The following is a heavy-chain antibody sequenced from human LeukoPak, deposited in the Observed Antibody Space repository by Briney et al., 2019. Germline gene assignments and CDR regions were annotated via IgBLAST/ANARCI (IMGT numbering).Heavy chain of an antibody. Sequence: PLGSLRLSCAASGFIFSNYGMNWVRQAPGKGLEWVAAISASGSATSYADSVRGRFTISRDNSKSTTYLQMNSLRAEDTAVFYCAKDLYPRGFWSGYFDYWGQGIPVTVSS. CDR2: ISASGSAT. J-gene: IGHJ4*02. CDR3: AKDLYPRGFWSGYFDY. V-gene: IGHV3-23*01. CDR1: GFIFSNYG. D-gene: IGHD3-3*01.